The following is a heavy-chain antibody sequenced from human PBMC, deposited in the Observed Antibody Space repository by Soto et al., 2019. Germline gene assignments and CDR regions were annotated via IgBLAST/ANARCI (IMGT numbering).Heavy chain of an antibody. CDR1: GGSISSGGYY. Sequence: SETLSLTCTVSGGSISSGGYYWSWIRQHPGKGLEWIGYIYYSGSTYYNPSLKSRVTISVDTSKNQFSLKLSSVTAADTAVYYCARSEPAGAYNEFDYWGQGTLVTVSS. CDR2: IYYSGST. V-gene: IGHV4-31*03. J-gene: IGHJ4*02. CDR3: ARSEPAGAYNEFDY. D-gene: IGHD2-2*01.